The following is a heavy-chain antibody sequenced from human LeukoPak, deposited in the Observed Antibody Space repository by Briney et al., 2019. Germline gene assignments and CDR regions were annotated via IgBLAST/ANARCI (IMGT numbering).Heavy chain of an antibody. CDR3: ARVFYSSWYVIDY. Sequence: GGSLRLSCAVSGLTFSSSWMDWVRQAPGKGLEWVASINPDGNKKYSADSVKGRFTISRDNAENSLYLQMNSLRDEDTAVYYCARVFYSSWYVIDYWGQGTLVTVSS. CDR1: GLTFSSSW. V-gene: IGHV3-7*01. D-gene: IGHD6-13*01. CDR2: INPDGNKK. J-gene: IGHJ4*02.